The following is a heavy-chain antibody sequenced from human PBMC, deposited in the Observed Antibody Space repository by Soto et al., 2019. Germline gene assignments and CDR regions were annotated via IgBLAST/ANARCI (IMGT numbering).Heavy chain of an antibody. Sequence: QVQLVQSGAEVKKPGASVKVSCKASGYTFTSYGISWARQAPGQGLEWMGWISAYNGNTNYAQKLQGRVTMTTDTSTSTAYVGLRSLRSDATAVYYCAGGDSSGWYDPLKSFDYWGQGTLVTVSS. J-gene: IGHJ4*02. CDR3: AGGDSSGWYDPLKSFDY. CDR1: GYTFTSYG. CDR2: ISAYNGNT. D-gene: IGHD6-19*01. V-gene: IGHV1-18*01.